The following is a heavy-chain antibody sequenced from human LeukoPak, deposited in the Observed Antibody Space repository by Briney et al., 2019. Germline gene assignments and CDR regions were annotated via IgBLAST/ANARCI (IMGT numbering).Heavy chain of an antibody. J-gene: IGHJ4*02. CDR3: ARRRSGYYFDY. CDR2: INHSGRT. V-gene: IGHV4-34*01. Sequence: EWIGEINHSGRTNYNPPLKSRVTISVDTSKNQFSLKLSSVTAADTAVYYCARRRSGYYFDYWGQGTLVTVSS. D-gene: IGHD2-15*01.